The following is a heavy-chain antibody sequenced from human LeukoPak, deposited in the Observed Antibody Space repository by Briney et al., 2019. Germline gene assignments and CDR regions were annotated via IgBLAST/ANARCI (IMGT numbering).Heavy chain of an antibody. D-gene: IGHD4-17*01. CDR2: IDSSGGT. Sequence: SETLSLTCTVSGDSIGSGRSYWTWIRQRPGKGLEWIGYIDSSGGTYYNASLKSRLSMSLDTSKSQFSLRLRSVTAADTGVYYCARERGTVAFYYMDVWGTGTRVAVSS. CDR1: GDSIGSGRSY. V-gene: IGHV4-31*03. J-gene: IGHJ6*03. CDR3: ARERGTVAFYYMDV.